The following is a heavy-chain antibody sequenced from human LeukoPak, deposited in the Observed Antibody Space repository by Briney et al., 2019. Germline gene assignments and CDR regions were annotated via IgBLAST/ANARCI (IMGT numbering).Heavy chain of an antibody. D-gene: IGHD3-9*01. J-gene: IGHJ4*02. CDR1: GYTFTGYY. CDR2: INPNSGGT. V-gene: IGHV1-2*02. Sequence: ASVKVSCKTSGYTFTGYYLFWVRQAPGQGLEWMGWINPNSGGTNYAQKFQGRVTMTRDTSIRTAYMELSRLTSDDTAVYYCVRLYDWGRLDYWGQGALVTVSS. CDR3: VRLYDWGRLDY.